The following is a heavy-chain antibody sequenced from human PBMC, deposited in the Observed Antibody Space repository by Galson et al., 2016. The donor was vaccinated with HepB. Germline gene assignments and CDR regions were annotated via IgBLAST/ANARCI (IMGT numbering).Heavy chain of an antibody. CDR3: ARGDIVGAIFDY. CDR1: GFTFSSYS. D-gene: IGHD1-26*01. V-gene: IGHV3-21*01. J-gene: IGHJ4*02. Sequence: SLRLSCAASGFTFSSYSMNWVRQAPGKGLEWVSSISSSSYIYHADSVKGRFTISRDNAKNSLYLQMNSLRAEDTAVYYYARGDIVGAIFDYWGQGTLVTVSS. CDR2: ISSSSYI.